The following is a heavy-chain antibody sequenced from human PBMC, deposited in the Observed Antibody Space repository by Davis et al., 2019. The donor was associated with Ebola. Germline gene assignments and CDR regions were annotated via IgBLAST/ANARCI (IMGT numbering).Heavy chain of an antibody. CDR2: IWYDGSTK. V-gene: IGHV3-33*08. CDR1: GFTSSSYA. J-gene: IGHJ4*02. CDR3: ARDGRYSNFDY. Sequence: PGGSLRLSCAAPGFTSSSYAMSWVRQAPGKGLEWVAVIWYDGSTKYYADSVKGRFTISRDNSKNTLYLQMNSLRAEDTAVYYCARDGRYSNFDYWGQGTLVTVSS. D-gene: IGHD4-11*01.